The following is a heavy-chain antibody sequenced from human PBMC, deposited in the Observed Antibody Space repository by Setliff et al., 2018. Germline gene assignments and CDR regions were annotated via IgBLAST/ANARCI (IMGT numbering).Heavy chain of an antibody. CDR3: ARHWDFCGGDCPHNSIDY. Sequence: SETLSLTCSVSGGSISSYSWGWIRQPPGKGLEWIGFFYYDGRTSYNPSLKGRVTMSVDTSKNQFSANLGSVIAADTAVYYCARHWDFCGGDCPHNSIDYWGQGTLVTVSS. V-gene: IGHV4-59*01. D-gene: IGHD2-21*02. CDR2: FYYDGRT. J-gene: IGHJ4*02. CDR1: GGSISSYS.